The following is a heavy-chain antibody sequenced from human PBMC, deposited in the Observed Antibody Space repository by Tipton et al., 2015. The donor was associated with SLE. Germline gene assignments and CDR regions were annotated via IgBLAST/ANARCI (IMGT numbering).Heavy chain of an antibody. CDR3: ARGVGSSSWYSDY. J-gene: IGHJ4*02. CDR2: IYYSGST. D-gene: IGHD6-13*01. V-gene: IGHV4-59*01. Sequence: TLSLTCTVSGVSISSYYWSWIRQPPGKGLEWIGYIYYSGSTNYNPSLKSRVTISVDTSKNQFSLKLSSVTAADTAVYYCARGVGSSSWYSDYWGQGTLVTVSS. CDR1: GVSISSYY.